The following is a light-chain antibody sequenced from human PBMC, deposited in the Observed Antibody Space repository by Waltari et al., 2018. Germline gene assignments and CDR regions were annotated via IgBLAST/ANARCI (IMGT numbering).Light chain of an antibody. CDR2: DVS. Sequence: QSALTQSASVSGSPGQSITISCTGTSSDVGGYNYVPWYQQHPGKAPKFMIYDVSKRPSGVSNRFSGSKSGNTASLTISGLQAEDEADYYCSSYTSSSTWVFGGGTKLTVL. V-gene: IGLV2-14*01. J-gene: IGLJ3*02. CDR1: SSDVGGYNY. CDR3: SSYTSSSTWV.